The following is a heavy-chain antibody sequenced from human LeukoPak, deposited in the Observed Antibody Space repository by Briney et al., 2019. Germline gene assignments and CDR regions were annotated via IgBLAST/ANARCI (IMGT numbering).Heavy chain of an antibody. J-gene: IGHJ4*02. CDR1: GLTFSNYP. D-gene: IGHD6-13*01. CDR2: ISTNGDKT. CDR3: AKDRGY. V-gene: IGHV3-23*01. Sequence: GGSLRLSCATSGLTFSNYPMTWVRQAPGKGLEWVSAISTNGDKTDYADSVKGRFTIFRDNSKNTLYLQMNSPRAEDTAVYYCAKDRGYWGQGTLVTVSS.